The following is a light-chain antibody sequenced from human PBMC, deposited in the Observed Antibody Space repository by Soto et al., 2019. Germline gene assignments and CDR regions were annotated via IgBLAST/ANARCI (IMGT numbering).Light chain of an antibody. CDR3: LSHTTRRIYV. Sequence: QSASVSGSPGQSITISCSGTNSDIGAYDYVSWYQQHPGKPPKLIIYNVNNRPSGVSFRFSGSKSANTASLTISGLQTEDEADYYCLSHTTRRIYVFGPGTKLTVL. V-gene: IGLV2-14*03. CDR1: NSDIGAYDY. J-gene: IGLJ1*01. CDR2: NVN.